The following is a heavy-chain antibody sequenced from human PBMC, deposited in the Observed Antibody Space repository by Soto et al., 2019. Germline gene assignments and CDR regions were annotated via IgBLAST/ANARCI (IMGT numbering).Heavy chain of an antibody. Sequence: QVHLEQSGADVRKPGSSVRVSCKASGGTADRFANSWVRQAPGEGLEWMGGITPLFRTPHYAQKFQGRVNITADGSSNATYMDLGSLTFDDTAVYYCAWQSRDTPMVPFSHWGQGTLVTVSS. CDR3: AWQSRDTPMVPFSH. V-gene: IGHV1-69*01. D-gene: IGHD2-15*01. CDR2: ITPLFRTP. J-gene: IGHJ4*02. CDR1: GGTADRFA.